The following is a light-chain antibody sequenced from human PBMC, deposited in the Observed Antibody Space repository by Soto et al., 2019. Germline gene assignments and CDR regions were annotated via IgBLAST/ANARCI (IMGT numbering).Light chain of an antibody. CDR2: GIS. CDR3: QQYNSYPWT. J-gene: IGKJ1*01. CDR1: QSVSSSY. Sequence: EIVFTQSPVTLSLSPGERATLSCRASQSVSSSYLAWYQQRPGQPPRLLIYGISTRATGIPARFSGSGSGTEFTLTISSLQPDDFATYYCQQYNSYPWTFGQGTKVDIK. V-gene: IGKV3-20*01.